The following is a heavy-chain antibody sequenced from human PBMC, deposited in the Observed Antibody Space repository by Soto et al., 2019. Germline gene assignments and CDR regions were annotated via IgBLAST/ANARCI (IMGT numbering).Heavy chain of an antibody. Sequence: QVQLAQSGAEVKKPGASVKVSCKASGDTFTSYDINLVRQATGQGLAWMGWMNPNSGNTGYAQKFQGRDTMTRDTSIRTAYMELSSLRSEETAVYYCARELFEDWLDYGDYGGAFDHWGQGTMVTVSS. CDR3: ARELFEDWLDYGDYGGAFDH. D-gene: IGHD4-17*01. CDR2: MNPNSGNT. V-gene: IGHV1-8*02. CDR1: GDTFTSYD. J-gene: IGHJ3*01.